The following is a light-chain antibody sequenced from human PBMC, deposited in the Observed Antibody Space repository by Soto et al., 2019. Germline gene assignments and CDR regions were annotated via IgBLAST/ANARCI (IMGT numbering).Light chain of an antibody. J-gene: IGKJ2*03. Sequence: EIVLTQSPGTLSLSPGERATLSCRASQSVSSSYLAWYQQKPGQAPRLRIYGASSRATGIPDEFSGSGAGTDFTLTISRLEPEDFAVYYCQQYGSSPRFGQGTKLEIK. CDR2: GAS. V-gene: IGKV3-20*01. CDR3: QQYGSSPR. CDR1: QSVSSSY.